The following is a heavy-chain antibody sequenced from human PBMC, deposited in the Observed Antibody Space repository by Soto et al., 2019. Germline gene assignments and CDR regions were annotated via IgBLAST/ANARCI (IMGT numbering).Heavy chain of an antibody. Sequence: QVQLVESGGAVVQPGRSLRLSCAASGSTFSSYDIHWVRQAPGKGLEWVAHISSDGSNAYYADSVKGRFTISRDNARNPVDLHMNSLRAEDTAVYYCARRYKDDDFDCWGKGTLVTVSS. D-gene: IGHD3-16*02. CDR3: ARRYKDDDFDC. V-gene: IGHV3-30-3*01. J-gene: IGHJ4*03. CDR2: ISSDGSNA. CDR1: GSTFSSYD.